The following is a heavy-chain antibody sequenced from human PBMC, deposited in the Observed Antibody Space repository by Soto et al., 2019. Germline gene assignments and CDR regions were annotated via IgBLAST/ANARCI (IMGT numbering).Heavy chain of an antibody. D-gene: IGHD3-22*01. CDR1: GVSIRSSSYY. V-gene: IGHV4-39*01. CDR3: ARSDPPSSCLPPYDFYNGMDV. Sequence: QLQLQESGPGLVKPSDTLSLTCTVSGVSIRSSSYYWGWIRQPPGKGLEWIGCIYYSGSTYYNPSLKRRVTICVDTSKNQFSLELSSVDAAYTAVYYCARSDPPSSCLPPYDFYNGMDVWGQGTTVIVSS. J-gene: IGHJ6*02. CDR2: IYYSGST.